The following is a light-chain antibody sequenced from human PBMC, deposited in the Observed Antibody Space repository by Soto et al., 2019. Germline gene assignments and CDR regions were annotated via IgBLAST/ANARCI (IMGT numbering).Light chain of an antibody. CDR1: NINIGSHNY. J-gene: IGLJ1*01. V-gene: IGLV2-11*01. CDR2: DVT. Sequence: QSVLTHPRSVSGSPGQAVTVSCPGININIGSHNYVSWYQQHPGKAPKLLLHDVTERPSGVPGRFSGSKSGNTASLTISGLQAEDEADYFCCSFAGGLFVFGSGTKVTVL. CDR3: CSFAGGLFV.